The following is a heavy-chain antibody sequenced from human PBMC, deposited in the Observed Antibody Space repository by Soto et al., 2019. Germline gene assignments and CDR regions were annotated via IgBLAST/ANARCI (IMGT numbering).Heavy chain of an antibody. CDR1: GYTFTGYY. D-gene: IGHD3-3*01. V-gene: IGHV1-2*04. CDR2: INPNSGGT. CDR3: ARGLTDYDFWSGYYSHEYGMDV. Sequence: QVQLVQSGAEVKKPGASVKVSCKASGYTFTGYYMHWVRQAPGQGLEWMGWINPNSGGTNYAQKFQGWVTMTRDTSISTAYMELSRLRSDDTAVYYCARGLTDYDFWSGYYSHEYGMDVWGQGTTVTVSS. J-gene: IGHJ6*02.